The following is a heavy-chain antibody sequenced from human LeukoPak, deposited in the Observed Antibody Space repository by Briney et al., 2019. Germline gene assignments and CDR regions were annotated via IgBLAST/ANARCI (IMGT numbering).Heavy chain of an antibody. V-gene: IGHV3-21*01. J-gene: IGHJ3*02. CDR1: GFSFSTYN. CDR3: ARVGVLVTAFDI. D-gene: IGHD3-16*01. CDR2: ISSSSSCI. Sequence: PGGSLRLSCAASGFSFSTYNMNWVRQAPGKGLEWVSSISSSSSCIYYADSVKGRFTISRDNAKNSLYLQMNSLRAEDTAVYYCARVGVLVTAFDIWGQGTMVTVSS.